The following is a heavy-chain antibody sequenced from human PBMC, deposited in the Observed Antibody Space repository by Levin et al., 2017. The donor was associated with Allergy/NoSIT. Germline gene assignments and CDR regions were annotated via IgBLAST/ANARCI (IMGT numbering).Heavy chain of an antibody. CDR2: IIPIFGTA. J-gene: IGHJ3*02. D-gene: IGHD3-3*01. V-gene: IGHV1-69*06. CDR1: GGTFSSYA. CDR3: ARGSDDFWSGYLDAFDI. Sequence: ASVKVSCKASGGTFSSYAISWVRQAPGQGLEWMGGIIPIFGTANYAQKFQGRVTITADKSTSTAYMELSSLRSEDTAVYYCARGSDDFWSGYLDAFDIWGQGTMVTVSS.